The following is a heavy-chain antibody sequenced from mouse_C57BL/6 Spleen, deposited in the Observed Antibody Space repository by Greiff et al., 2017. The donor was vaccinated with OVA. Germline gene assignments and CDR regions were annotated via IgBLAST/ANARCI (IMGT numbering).Heavy chain of an antibody. CDR3: ARVYYSNCAMDY. Sequence: QVQLQQPGAELVKPGASVKLSCKASGYTFTSYWMQWVKQRPGQGLEWIGEIDPSDSYTNYNQKFKGKATLTVDTSSSTAYMQLSSLTSEDSAVYYCARVYYSNCAMDYWGQGTSVTVSS. V-gene: IGHV1-50*01. CDR2: IDPSDSYT. D-gene: IGHD2-5*01. CDR1: GYTFTSYW. J-gene: IGHJ4*01.